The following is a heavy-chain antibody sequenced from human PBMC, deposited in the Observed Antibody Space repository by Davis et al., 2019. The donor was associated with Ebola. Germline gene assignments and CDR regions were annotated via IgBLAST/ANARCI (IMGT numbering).Heavy chain of an antibody. V-gene: IGHV1-2*02. CDR3: ARDESDFWSGYYYFDL. Sequence: ASVKVSCKASGYTFTGYYMHWVRQAPGQGLEWMGWINPNSGGTNYAQKFQGRVTMTRDTSISTAYMELSRLRSGDTAVYYCARDESDFWSGYYYFDLWGRGTLVTVSS. J-gene: IGHJ2*01. CDR2: INPNSGGT. CDR1: GYTFTGYY. D-gene: IGHD3-3*01.